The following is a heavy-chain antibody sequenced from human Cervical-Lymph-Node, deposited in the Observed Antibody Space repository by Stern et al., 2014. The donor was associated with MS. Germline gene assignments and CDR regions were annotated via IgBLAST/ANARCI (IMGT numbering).Heavy chain of an antibody. CDR2: IFYNGNT. CDR1: GGSIHSGPYY. J-gene: IGHJ4*02. V-gene: IGHV4-31*03. D-gene: IGHD1-1*01. Sequence: VQLVESGPGLVKPSQTLSLTCTVSGGSIHSGPYYWTWIRQHPGKGLEWIGYIFYNGNTYHNPSLKSRATISIDTSKSQFSLKLTSLTAADTAVYYCARENWKGLQGSLDYWGQGTLVTVSP. CDR3: ARENWKGLQGSLDY.